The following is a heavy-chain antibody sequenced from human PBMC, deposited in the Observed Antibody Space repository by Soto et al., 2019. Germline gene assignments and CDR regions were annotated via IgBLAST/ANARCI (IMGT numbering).Heavy chain of an antibody. J-gene: IGHJ6*02. D-gene: IGHD3-22*01. V-gene: IGHV4-30-4*01. CDR3: ARARIVVVIEMYYYYYYGMDV. CDR2: IYYSGST. Sequence: SETLSLTCTVSGVSISSGDYYWSWIRQTPGKGLEWFVYIYYSGSTNYIPSLKSRVTISVDTSKNQFSLKLSSVTAADTAVYYFARARIVVVIEMYYYYYYGMDVWGQGTTVTVSS. CDR1: GVSISSGDYY.